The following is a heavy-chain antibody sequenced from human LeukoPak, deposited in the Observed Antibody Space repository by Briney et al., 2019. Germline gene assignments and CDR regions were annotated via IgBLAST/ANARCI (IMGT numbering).Heavy chain of an antibody. CDR1: RFTFSSYS. V-gene: IGHV3-48*02. J-gene: IGHJ4*02. CDR2: ISSSSGTI. Sequence: GGSLRLSCAASRFTFSSYSLIRVRQAPGKGLELVSYISSSSGTIYYADSVKGRFTISRDNAKNSLYPQMNSLRDEDTAVYYCARDVRWLRFVFDYWGQGTLVTVSS. CDR3: ARDVRWLRFVFDY. D-gene: IGHD5-12*01.